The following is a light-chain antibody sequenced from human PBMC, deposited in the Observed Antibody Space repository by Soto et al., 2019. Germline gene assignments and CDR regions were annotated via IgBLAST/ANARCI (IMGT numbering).Light chain of an antibody. CDR1: QSVSSSY. CDR3: QKYGSSPRWT. CDR2: GAS. Sequence: EIVLTQSLGTLSLSPGERSTLSRRGRQSVSSSYLAWYQQKPGQAPRLLIYGASSRATGIPDRFSGSGSGTDFTLTIRRLEPEDLAVYYCQKYGSSPRWTVGNGSKVAIK. V-gene: IGKV3-20*01. J-gene: IGKJ1*01.